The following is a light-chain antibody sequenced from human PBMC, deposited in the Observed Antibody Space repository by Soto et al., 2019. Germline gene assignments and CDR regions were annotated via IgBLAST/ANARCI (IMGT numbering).Light chain of an antibody. Sequence: SVLTQPPSVSLAPGQRVTISCTGSSANVGAAYNVDLYRQLPGTAPKRPIYGNNNPPSGVPARFSGSKSGTSASLAIAGLQAEDEGDYYCQSYDSSLSGYVFGTGTKVTVL. J-gene: IGLJ1*01. CDR3: QSYDSSLSGYV. CDR2: GNN. CDR1: SANVGAAYN. V-gene: IGLV1-40*01.